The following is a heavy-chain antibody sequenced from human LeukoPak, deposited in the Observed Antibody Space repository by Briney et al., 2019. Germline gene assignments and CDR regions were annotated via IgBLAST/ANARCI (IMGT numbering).Heavy chain of an antibody. CDR1: GASISSGGYF. CDR2: IYHTGNT. J-gene: IGHJ4*02. Sequence: SQTLSLTCTVSGASISSGGYFWSWIRQPPGKGLEWIGYIYHTGNTYYNPSLESRVTMSVDKSKDQFSLSLASVTVADTAVYYCARERPLDTVVSQDFWGQGTLVIVSS. D-gene: IGHD4-23*01. V-gene: IGHV4-30-2*01. CDR3: ARERPLDTVVSQDF.